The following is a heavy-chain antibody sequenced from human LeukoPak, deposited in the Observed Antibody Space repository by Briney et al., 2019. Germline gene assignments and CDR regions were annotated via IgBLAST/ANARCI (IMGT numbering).Heavy chain of an antibody. D-gene: IGHD2-15*01. Sequence: ASVKVSCKASGYTFTSYGISWVRQAPGQGLEWMGLISAYNVNTNYAQKLQGRVTMTTDTSTSTAYMELRSLRSDDTAVYYCARDSCSGGTCYLGDYWGQGTLVTVSS. V-gene: IGHV1-18*01. CDR1: GYTFTSYG. CDR2: ISAYNVNT. CDR3: ARDSCSGGTCYLGDY. J-gene: IGHJ4*02.